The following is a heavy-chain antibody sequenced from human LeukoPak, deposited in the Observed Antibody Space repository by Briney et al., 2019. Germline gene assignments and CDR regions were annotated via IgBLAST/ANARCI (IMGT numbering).Heavy chain of an antibody. CDR2: INHSGST. CDR3: ARRQHYLDIKYYYYSYYMDV. CDR1: GESFSGYY. V-gene: IGHV4-34*01. Sequence: SETLSLTCAVYGESFSGYYWNWIRQPPGKGLEWIGEINHSGSTNYNPTLKSRVTISVDTSKNQFSLKVSSVTAADTAVYYCARRQHYLDIKYYYYSYYMDVWGKGTTVTVSS. D-gene: IGHD2-2*03. J-gene: IGHJ6*03.